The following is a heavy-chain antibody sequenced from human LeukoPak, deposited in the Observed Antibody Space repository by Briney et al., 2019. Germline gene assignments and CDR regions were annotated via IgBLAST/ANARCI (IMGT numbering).Heavy chain of an antibody. V-gene: IGHV1-2*02. CDR3: ARDSRRDRNPKLFTFDY. CDR1: RYTPTVSS. D-gene: IGHD2/OR15-2a*01. Sequence: AAPKSSPEPSRYTPTVSSTYSVPHPPDQGPNYPRWNPPNSGGTNYAQKFQDRVTMTRDTSISTAYMELSRLKFDDTAVYYCARDSRRDRNPKLFTFDYWGQGTLVTVSS. J-gene: IGHJ4*02. CDR2: NPPNSGGT.